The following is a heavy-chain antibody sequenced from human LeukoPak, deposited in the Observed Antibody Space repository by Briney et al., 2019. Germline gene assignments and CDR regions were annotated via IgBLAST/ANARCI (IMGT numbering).Heavy chain of an antibody. CDR1: EFAFRDYY. CDR2: ISNSGAII. Sequence: PGGSLRLSCAASEFAFRDYYMHWVRQAPGKGLEWVAYISNSGAIIYYAESVKGRFTISRDNAKNSLYLQMNSLRAEDTALYYCARDLAMAGRDLDYWGQGTLVTVSS. V-gene: IGHV3-11*01. J-gene: IGHJ4*02. CDR3: ARDLAMAGRDLDY. D-gene: IGHD6-19*01.